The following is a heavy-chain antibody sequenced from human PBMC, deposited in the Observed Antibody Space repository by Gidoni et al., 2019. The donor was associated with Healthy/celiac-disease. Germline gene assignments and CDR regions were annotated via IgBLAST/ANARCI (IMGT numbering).Heavy chain of an antibody. J-gene: IGHJ4*02. CDR3: ARETPGGNSDY. Sequence: QVQLVESVGGVVQPGRSLRLSCAASGFTFSSYAMHWVRQAPGKGLEWVAVISYDGSNKYYADSVKGRFTISRDNSKNTLYLQMNSLRAEDTAVYYCARETPGGNSDYWGQGTLVTVSS. D-gene: IGHD2-21*02. CDR2: ISYDGSNK. CDR1: GFTFSSYA. V-gene: IGHV3-30-3*01.